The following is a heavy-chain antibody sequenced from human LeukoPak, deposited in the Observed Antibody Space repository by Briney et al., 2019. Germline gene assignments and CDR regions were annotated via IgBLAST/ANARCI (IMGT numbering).Heavy chain of an antibody. CDR3: ARLAARPQEWFDP. V-gene: IGHV4-59*01. CDR2: IYYSGST. J-gene: IGHJ5*02. D-gene: IGHD6-6*01. CDR1: GGSISSYY. Sequence: SETLSLTCTVSGGSISSYYWSWIRQPPGKGLEWIGYIYYSGSTNYNPSLKSRVTISVDTSKNQFSLKLSSVTAADTAVYYCARLAARPQEWFDPWGQGTLVTVSS.